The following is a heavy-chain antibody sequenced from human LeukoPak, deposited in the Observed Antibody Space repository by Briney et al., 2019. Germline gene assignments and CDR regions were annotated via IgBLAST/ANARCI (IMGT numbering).Heavy chain of an antibody. V-gene: IGHV4-31*03. Sequence: SETLSLTCTVSGGSISSGGYYWSWIRQHPGKGLEWIGYIYYSGSTYSNPSLKSRVTISVDTSKNQFSLNLSSVTAADTAVYYCARYCSSTNCYKGGFDPWGQGTLVTVFS. CDR2: IYYSGST. D-gene: IGHD2-2*02. J-gene: IGHJ5*02. CDR1: GGSISSGGYY. CDR3: ARYCSSTNCYKGGFDP.